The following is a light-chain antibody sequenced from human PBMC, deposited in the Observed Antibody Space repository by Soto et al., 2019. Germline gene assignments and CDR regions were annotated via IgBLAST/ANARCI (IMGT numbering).Light chain of an antibody. CDR3: QHGSDWPPFT. J-gene: IGKJ5*01. CDR2: DAS. Sequence: EIVLTQSPASLSLSPGERATLSCRASQSVNSNLAWYQHKPGQAPRLLIYDASNRATGIPARFSDSGSGTDFTLTVSSLEPEDFAVYYCQHGSDWPPFTFGQGTRLE. CDR1: QSVNSN. V-gene: IGKV3-11*01.